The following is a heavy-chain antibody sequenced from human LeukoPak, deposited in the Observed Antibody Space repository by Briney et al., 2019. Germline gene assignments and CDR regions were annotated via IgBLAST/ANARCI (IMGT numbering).Heavy chain of an antibody. CDR1: GYTFTIYA. D-gene: IGHD4-17*01. Sequence: ASVSVSSTASGYTFTIYAMNCVRQAPGQGVEWVGWINTNTWNPTYAQGFTGRFVFSLDTSVSTAYLQISSLKAEDTAVYYCASGPTVTYVALWGQGTLVTVSS. J-gene: IGHJ4*02. CDR3: ASGPTVTYVAL. V-gene: IGHV7-4-1*02. CDR2: INTNTWNP.